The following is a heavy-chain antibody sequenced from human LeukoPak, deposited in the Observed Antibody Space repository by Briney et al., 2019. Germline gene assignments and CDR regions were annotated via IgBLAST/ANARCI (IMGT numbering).Heavy chain of an antibody. J-gene: IGHJ2*01. D-gene: IGHD3-10*01. CDR3: ARVVSYYGSSYRLLDL. Sequence: GGSLRLSCEASGFSFSTYGMHWVRQAPGKGLEWVALIWFDGSNKHYADSVKGRFTISRDNSKNTMYLQMDSLRAEDTAVYYCARVVSYYGSSYRLLDLWGRGTLVTVCS. V-gene: IGHV3-33*01. CDR2: IWFDGSNK. CDR1: GFSFSTYG.